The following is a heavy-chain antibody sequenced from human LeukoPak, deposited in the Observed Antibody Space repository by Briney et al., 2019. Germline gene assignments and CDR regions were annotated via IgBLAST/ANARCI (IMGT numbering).Heavy chain of an antibody. D-gene: IGHD1-1*01. Sequence: GASVKVSCKASGYTFTSYDNNWLGQATGQGREWMGWMNPNSGKTGYAQRFRGRVTITRNTSISTAYSELSSLTSEDTAVYYCASGRRQNWKSKTWWFDPWGQGTLVTVSS. J-gene: IGHJ5*02. CDR1: GYTFTSYD. CDR3: ASGRRQNWKSKTWWFDP. CDR2: MNPNSGKT. V-gene: IGHV1-8*02.